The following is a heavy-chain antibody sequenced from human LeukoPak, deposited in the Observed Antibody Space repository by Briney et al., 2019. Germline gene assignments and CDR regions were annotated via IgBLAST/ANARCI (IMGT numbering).Heavy chain of an antibody. CDR1: GGSISSYY. CDR3: ARRATMVRGVII. J-gene: IGHJ1*01. CDR2: IYYSGST. V-gene: IGHV4-59*08. Sequence: SETLGLICTVSGGSISSYYWSWIRQPPGKGLEWIEYIYYSGSTNYNPSLKSRVTISVDTSKNQFSLKLSSVTAADTAVYYCARRATMVRGVIIWGQETLVTVSS. D-gene: IGHD3-10*01.